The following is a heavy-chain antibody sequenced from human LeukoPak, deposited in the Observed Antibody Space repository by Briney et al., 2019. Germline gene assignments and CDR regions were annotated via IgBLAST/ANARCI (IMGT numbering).Heavy chain of an antibody. J-gene: IGHJ5*02. CDR3: ARGCPPVPAADANWFDP. V-gene: IGHV4-59*01. Sequence: SETLSLTCTVSGGSISSYYWSWIRQPPGKGLEWIGYIYYSGRTNYNPSLKSRVTISVDTSKHQFSLKLSSVTAADTAVYYCARGCPPVPAADANWFDPWGQGTLVTVSS. CDR2: IYYSGRT. D-gene: IGHD2-2*01. CDR1: GGSISSYY.